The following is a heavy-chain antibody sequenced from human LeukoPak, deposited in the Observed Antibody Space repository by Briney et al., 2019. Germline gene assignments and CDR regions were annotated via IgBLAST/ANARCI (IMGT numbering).Heavy chain of an antibody. CDR2: IFYSGST. Sequence: PSETLSLTCTVSGDSINSNTYYWGWIRQPPGKGLEWIGSIFYSGSTYYNPSLKSRVTISVDTSKNQFSLKLSSVSAADTAVYYCARSSGYLFDPWGQGTLVTVSS. CDR1: GDSINSNTYY. D-gene: IGHD3-22*01. V-gene: IGHV4-39*01. J-gene: IGHJ5*02. CDR3: ARSSGYLFDP.